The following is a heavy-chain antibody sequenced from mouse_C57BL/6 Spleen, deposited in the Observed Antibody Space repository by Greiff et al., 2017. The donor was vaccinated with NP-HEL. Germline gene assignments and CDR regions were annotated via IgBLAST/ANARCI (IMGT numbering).Heavy chain of an antibody. CDR1: GYTFTSYW. D-gene: IGHD4-1*01. Sequence: QVQLQQPGAELVMPGASVKLSCKASGYTFTSYWMHWVKQRPGQGLEWIGEIDPSDSYTNYNQKFKGKSTLTVDKSSSTAYMQLSSLTSEDSAVYYCARGGWDAFAYWGQGTLVTVSA. CDR3: ARGGWDAFAY. CDR2: IDPSDSYT. V-gene: IGHV1-69*01. J-gene: IGHJ3*01.